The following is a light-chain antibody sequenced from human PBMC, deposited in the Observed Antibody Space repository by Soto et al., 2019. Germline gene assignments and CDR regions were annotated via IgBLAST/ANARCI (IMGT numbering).Light chain of an antibody. V-gene: IGKV3-20*01. CDR1: QTVSSTY. Sequence: ENVLTQSPGTLSLSPWERATLSCRASQTVSSTYLAWYQQKPGQAPRLLIYGASSRATGIPDRFSGTVSGTDFTLTISRLEPEDFAVYYCQQYGSSPITFGQGTRLEI. CDR3: QQYGSSPIT. J-gene: IGKJ5*01. CDR2: GAS.